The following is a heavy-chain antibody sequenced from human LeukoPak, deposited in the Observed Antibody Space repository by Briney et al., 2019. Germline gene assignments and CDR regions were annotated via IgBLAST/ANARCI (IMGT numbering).Heavy chain of an antibody. CDR1: GGSISSYY. V-gene: IGHV4-4*07. D-gene: IGHD3-10*01. CDR2: IYTSGST. Sequence: PSETLSLTCTVSGGSISSYYWSWIRQPAGKGLEWIGRIYTSGSTNYNPSLKSRVTMSVDTSKNQFSLKLSSVTAADTAVYYCARGLWFGGLSDYYGMDVWGQGTTVTVSS. J-gene: IGHJ6*02. CDR3: ARGLWFGGLSDYYGMDV.